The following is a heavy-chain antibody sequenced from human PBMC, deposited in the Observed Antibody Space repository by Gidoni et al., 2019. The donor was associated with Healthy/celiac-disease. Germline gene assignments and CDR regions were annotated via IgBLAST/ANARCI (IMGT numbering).Heavy chain of an antibody. J-gene: IGHJ4*02. CDR3: AKSQYQLLLFDY. CDR2: ISGSGGST. CDR1: GFPFSSYA. D-gene: IGHD2-2*01. Sequence: DVQLLESGGGLVQPGGSLRLSCAASGFPFSSYAMGWVRQAPGKGLEWGSAISGSGGSTYYADSVKGRFTISRDNSKNTLYLQMNSLRAEDTAVYYCAKSQYQLLLFDYWGQGTLVTVSS. V-gene: IGHV3-23*01.